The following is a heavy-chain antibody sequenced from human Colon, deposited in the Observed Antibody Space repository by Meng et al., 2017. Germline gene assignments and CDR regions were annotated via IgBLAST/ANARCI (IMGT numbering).Heavy chain of an antibody. Sequence: QVQLQESGPGLVKPSETLSLTCNVSGGSISDYYWNWIRQPVGKGLEWIGRIRGSGSTNFNPSLKSRVTMSVDTSKNQFSLKLYSVTAADTAVYFCARDHAPFDYGLSRPELDPWGQGTLVTVSS. J-gene: IGHJ5*02. CDR2: IRGSGST. D-gene: IGHD4/OR15-4a*01. CDR1: GGSISDYY. CDR3: ARDHAPFDYGLSRPELDP. V-gene: IGHV4-4*07.